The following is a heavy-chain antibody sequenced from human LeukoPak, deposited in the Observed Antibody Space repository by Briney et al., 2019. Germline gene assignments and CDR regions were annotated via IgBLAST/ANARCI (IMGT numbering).Heavy chain of an antibody. J-gene: IGHJ4*02. D-gene: IGHD1-26*01. CDR3: ARVDVVGAQLDY. CDR2: IYTSGST. Sequence: PSETLSLTCNVSGGSISSGSYYWSWIRQPAGKGLEWIGRIYTSGSTNYNPSLKSRVTISVDTSKNQFSLKLSSVTAADTAVYYCARVDVVGAQLDYWGQGTLVTVSS. CDR1: GGSISSGSYY. V-gene: IGHV4-61*02.